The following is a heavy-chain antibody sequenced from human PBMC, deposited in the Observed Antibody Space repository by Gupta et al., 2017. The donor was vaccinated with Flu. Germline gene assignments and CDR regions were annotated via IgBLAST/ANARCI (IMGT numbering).Heavy chain of an antibody. CDR3: ARDLQTSQWSYYYDH. CDR1: GFAFSSYS. J-gene: IGHJ4*02. Sequence: EVQLVESGGGLVQPGGSLRLSCAASGFAFSSYSMNWVRQAPGKGLEWISYISSSTCRILYADSVMGRFTISRDNAKNSLFLQMNSLRDEDTAMYYCARDLQTSQWSYYYDHWGQGTLVTVSS. D-gene: IGHD2-15*01. CDR2: ISSSTCRI. V-gene: IGHV3-48*02.